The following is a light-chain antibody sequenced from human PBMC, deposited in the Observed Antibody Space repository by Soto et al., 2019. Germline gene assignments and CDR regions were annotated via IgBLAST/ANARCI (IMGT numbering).Light chain of an antibody. Sequence: EIVLTQSPGTLALSPGERATLSCRASQSVSSSFLAWYQQRPGQAPRLLIFGASYRATGIPDRFSGSGSGTAFTLTNIRLEPEDFAVYYCQHYGSSPPEFTFGPGTKVDSK. CDR3: QHYGSSPPEFT. J-gene: IGKJ3*01. CDR1: QSVSSSF. V-gene: IGKV3-20*01. CDR2: GAS.